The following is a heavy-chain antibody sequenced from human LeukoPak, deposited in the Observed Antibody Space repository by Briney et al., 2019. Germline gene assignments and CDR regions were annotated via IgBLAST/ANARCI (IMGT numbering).Heavy chain of an antibody. J-gene: IGHJ4*02. CDR3: ARGDIVVVPAAMPGY. CDR1: GFTFSSYG. D-gene: IGHD2-2*01. CDR2: ISYDGSNK. Sequence: GGSLRLSCAASGFTFSSYGMHWVRQAPGKVLEWVAVISYDGSNKYYAGSVKGRFTISRDNSKNTLYLQMNSLRAEDTAVYYCARGDIVVVPAAMPGYWGQGTLVTVSS. V-gene: IGHV3-30*03.